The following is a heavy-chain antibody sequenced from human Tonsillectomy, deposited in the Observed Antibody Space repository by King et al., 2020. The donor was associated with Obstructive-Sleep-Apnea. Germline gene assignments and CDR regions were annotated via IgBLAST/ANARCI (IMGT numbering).Heavy chain of an antibody. CDR2: ISYDGSHK. CDR3: ARDRMITFGGGGMDV. V-gene: IGHV3-30*04. D-gene: IGHD3-16*01. CDR1: GFTFRSYA. J-gene: IGHJ6*02. Sequence: VQLVESGGGVVQPGRSLRLSCAASGFTFRSYAMHWVRQAPGKGLEWVADISYDGSHKYYADSVKGRFTISRDNSKNTLYLQMNSLRAEDTAVYYCARDRMITFGGGGMDVWGQGTTVTVSS.